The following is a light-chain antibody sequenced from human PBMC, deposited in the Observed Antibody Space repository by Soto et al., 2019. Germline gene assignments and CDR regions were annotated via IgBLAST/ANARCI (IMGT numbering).Light chain of an antibody. CDR1: SSDVGTYNL. J-gene: IGLJ3*02. CDR3: SSFTNTNSLEDWV. CDR2: EVG. Sequence: QSVLTQPASVSGSPGQSITISCTGTSSDVGTYNLVSWYQQHPGRAPKLIIYEVGSRTSGISGRFSGSKSGNTASLTISGLQPEDEADYYCSSFTNTNSLEDWVFGGGTKVTVL. V-gene: IGLV2-14*02.